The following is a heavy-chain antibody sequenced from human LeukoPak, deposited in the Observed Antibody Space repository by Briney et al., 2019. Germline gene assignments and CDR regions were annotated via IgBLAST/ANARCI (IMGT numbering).Heavy chain of an antibody. D-gene: IGHD3-22*01. V-gene: IGHV4-34*01. CDR3: ARQVSRGYYYSY. CDR1: GGSFSGYY. J-gene: IGHJ4*02. CDR2: INHSGST. Sequence: PSETLSLTCAVYGGSFSGYYWSWIRQPPGKGLEWIGEINHSGSTNYNPSLKSRVTISVDTSKNQFSLKLSSVTAADTAVYYCARQVSRGYYYSYWGQGTLVTVSS.